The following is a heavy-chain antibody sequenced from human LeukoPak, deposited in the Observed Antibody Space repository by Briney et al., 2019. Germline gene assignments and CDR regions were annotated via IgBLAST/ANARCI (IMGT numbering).Heavy chain of an antibody. D-gene: IGHD2-15*01. J-gene: IGHJ5*02. V-gene: IGHV6-1*01. Sequence: SQTLSLTCAISGDSVSSNSAAWNWIRQSPSRGLEWLGRTYYRSEWYNDYAVSVKSRITINPDTSKNQFSLQLNSVTPEDTAVYYCARDLMVATLGLELNWFDPWGQGTLVTVSS. CDR3: ARDLMVATLGLELNWFDP. CDR2: TYYRSEWYN. CDR1: GDSVSSNSAA.